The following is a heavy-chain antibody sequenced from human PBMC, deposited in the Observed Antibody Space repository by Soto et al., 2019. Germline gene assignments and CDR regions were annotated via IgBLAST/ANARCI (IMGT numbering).Heavy chain of an antibody. CDR2: IYPGDSDT. D-gene: IGHD2-15*01. J-gene: IGHJ4*02. CDR1: GYSFTSYW. CDR3: ARRSRLMYCSGGSCSSDFDFDY. V-gene: IGHV5-51*01. Sequence: GESLKISCKGSGYSFTSYWIGWVRQMPGKGLEWMGIIYPGDSDTRYSPSFQGQVTISADKSISTAYLQWSSLKASDTAMYYCARRSRLMYCSGGSCSSDFDFDYWGQGILVTVS.